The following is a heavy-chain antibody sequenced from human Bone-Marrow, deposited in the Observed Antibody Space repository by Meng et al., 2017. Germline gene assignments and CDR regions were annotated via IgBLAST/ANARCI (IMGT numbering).Heavy chain of an antibody. Sequence: SVKVSCKASGGSFSSYAISWVRQAPGQGLEWMGGIIPTFGTANYAQKFQGRVTITADEATSTAYMELSSLRSEDTAGYYCARVVGPTQGSVREVINNYFDYWGQGTLVTVSS. CDR3: ARVVGPTQGSVREVINNYFDY. V-gene: IGHV1-69*13. D-gene: IGHD3-10*01. CDR2: IIPTFGTA. J-gene: IGHJ4*02. CDR1: GGSFSSYA.